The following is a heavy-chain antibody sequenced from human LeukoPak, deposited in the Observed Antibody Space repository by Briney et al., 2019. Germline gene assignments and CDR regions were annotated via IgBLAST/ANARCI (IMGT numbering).Heavy chain of an antibody. J-gene: IGHJ1*01. CDR1: GFTFSSYA. CDR2: ISYDGSNK. V-gene: IGHV3-30-3*01. D-gene: IGHD5-24*01. Sequence: HPGGSLRLSCAASGFTFSSYAMHWVRQAPGKGLEWVAVISYDGSNKYYADSVKGRFTISRDNSKNTLYLQMNSLRAEDTAVYYCARAEMATIYRAFRHWGQGTLVTVSS. CDR3: ARAEMATIYRAFRH.